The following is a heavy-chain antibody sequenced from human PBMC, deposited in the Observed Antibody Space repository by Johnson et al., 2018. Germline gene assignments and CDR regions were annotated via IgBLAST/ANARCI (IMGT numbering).Heavy chain of an antibody. D-gene: IGHD3-3*01. J-gene: IGHJ6*02. Sequence: QVQLVQSGGGVVQPGRSLRLSCVASGFTFSIYGMHWVRQAPGKGLEWVAVISYDGSNNDYIDSVKGRFTISRDNSKNTVDLLMNSLRAEDTAVYYCANDLALYDFWTGYHYYYVMEVWGQGTTVTVS. V-gene: IGHV3-30*18. CDR1: GFTFSIYG. CDR2: ISYDGSNN. CDR3: ANDLALYDFWTGYHYYYVMEV.